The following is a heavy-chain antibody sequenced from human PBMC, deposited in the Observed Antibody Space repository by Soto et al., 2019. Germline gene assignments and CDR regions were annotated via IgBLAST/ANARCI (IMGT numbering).Heavy chain of an antibody. V-gene: IGHV3-48*02. CDR3: ARYEYYDFWSGYAVIPVTAYNTMTYGMDV. D-gene: IGHD3-3*01. Sequence: PGGSLRLSCAASGFTFXSYSMNWVRQAPGKGLEWVSYISSSSSTIYYADSVKGRFTISRDNAKNSLYLQMNSLRDEDTAVYYCARYEYYDFWSGYAVIPVTAYNTMTYGMDVWGQGTTVTVSS. CDR2: ISSSSSTI. J-gene: IGHJ6*02. CDR1: GFTFXSYS.